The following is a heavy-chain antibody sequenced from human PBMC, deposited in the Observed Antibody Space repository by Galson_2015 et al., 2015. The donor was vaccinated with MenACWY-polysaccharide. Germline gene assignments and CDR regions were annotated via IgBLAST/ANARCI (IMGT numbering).Heavy chain of an antibody. CDR3: ARVEKYSGSFYILY. J-gene: IGHJ4*02. CDR1: GYKFTSYD. Sequence: SVKVSCKASGYKFTSYDINWVRQAPGQGLEWMGWMNPNRGNTGYAQKFQGRVTMTSNSDLTTAHMELSSRRSEDTAVYYCARVEKYSGSFYILYWGQGTLVTVSS. D-gene: IGHD1-26*01. CDR2: MNPNRGNT. V-gene: IGHV1-8*01.